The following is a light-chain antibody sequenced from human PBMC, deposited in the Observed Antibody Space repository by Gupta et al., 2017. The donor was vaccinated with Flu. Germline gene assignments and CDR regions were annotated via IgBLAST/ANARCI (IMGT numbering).Light chain of an antibody. CDR2: DNN. CDR1: NSNIGTYT. V-gene: IGLV1-44*01. Sequence: QSMLTQPPSASGTPGQRVTLSCSGSNSNIGTYTVNWYHQLPGTAPKLLIYDNNRRPSGVPDRISGSKSGTSASLAINGLHSEDEADYYCAAWDETLKAWMFGGGTKLTVL. J-gene: IGLJ3*02. CDR3: AAWDETLKAWM.